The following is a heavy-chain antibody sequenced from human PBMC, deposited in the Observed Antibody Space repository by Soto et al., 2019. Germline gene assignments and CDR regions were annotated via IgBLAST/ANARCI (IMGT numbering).Heavy chain of an antibody. CDR3: VWYGSNTLRDWFDS. J-gene: IGHJ5*01. CDR1: GTSIGGFY. Sequence: SATLSLTCTVSGTSIGGFYWSLIRKSAWKGLEWIGRIYATGTPDYNPSLKRRVMMSVDTSKKQFSLELRSVTAADTAVYYCVWYGSNTLRDWFDSRGQGISVPVSS. D-gene: IGHD1-20*01. CDR2: IYATGTP. V-gene: IGHV4-4*07.